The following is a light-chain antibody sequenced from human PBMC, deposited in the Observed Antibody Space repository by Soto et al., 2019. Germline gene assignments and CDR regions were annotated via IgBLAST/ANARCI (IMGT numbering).Light chain of an antibody. V-gene: IGKV3-20*01. J-gene: IGKJ1*01. Sequence: EIVLTQSAGTLSLSPGERATLSCRASQTVSGRYLAWFQQKPGQTPRLLIYDASTRAAGVPDRFSGSGSGTDFSLTINRLEPEDFEVYYCQHYGSSPWTFGQGTKVEIK. CDR2: DAS. CDR1: QTVSGRY. CDR3: QHYGSSPWT.